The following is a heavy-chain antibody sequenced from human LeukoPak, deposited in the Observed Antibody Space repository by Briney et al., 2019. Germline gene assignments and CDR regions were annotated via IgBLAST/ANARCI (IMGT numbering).Heavy chain of an antibody. CDR1: GDSVTNTLLY. Sequence: SETLSLTCTVFGDSVTNTLLYCGWIRQPPGKGLEWLANIYFTGSTYPNPSLRSRVTMSVDTSKNQFSLKLSSVTATDTGVYYCARLRKEPFFDYIFDSWGQGTLVTVSS. CDR3: ARLRKEPFFDYIFDS. V-gene: IGHV4-39*01. CDR2: IYFTGST. D-gene: IGHD3-9*01. J-gene: IGHJ4*02.